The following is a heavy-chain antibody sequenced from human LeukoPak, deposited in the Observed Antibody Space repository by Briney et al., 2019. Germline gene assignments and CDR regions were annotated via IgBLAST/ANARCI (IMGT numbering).Heavy chain of an antibody. D-gene: IGHD7-27*01. Sequence: GGSLRLSCAASGFTFSTYIMNWVRQAPGKGLEWISYIHSSSSSIYYADSVKGRFTISRDNAKNSLYLQMNSLRDEDTAVYFCARDRLGAGSSDIWGQGTMVTVSS. CDR3: ARDRLGAGSSDI. CDR1: GFTFSTYI. CDR2: IHSSSSSI. V-gene: IGHV3-48*02. J-gene: IGHJ3*02.